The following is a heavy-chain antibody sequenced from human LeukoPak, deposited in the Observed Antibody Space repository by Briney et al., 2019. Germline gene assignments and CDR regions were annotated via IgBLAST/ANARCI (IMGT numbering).Heavy chain of an antibody. CDR2: ISGSGGST. Sequence: GGSLRLSCAASGFTFSSYAMSWVRQAPGTGLEWVSVISGSGGSTVHADSVKGRFTISRDNSKNTLYLQMNSLRAEDTAVYYCAKDMDVSIYGHNFDYWGQGALVTVSS. V-gene: IGHV3-23*01. D-gene: IGHD5-24*01. CDR1: GFTFSSYA. J-gene: IGHJ4*02. CDR3: AKDMDVSIYGHNFDY.